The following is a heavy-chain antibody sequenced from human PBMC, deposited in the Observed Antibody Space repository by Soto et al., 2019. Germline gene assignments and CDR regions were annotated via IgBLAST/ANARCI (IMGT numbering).Heavy chain of an antibody. Sequence: LKISCEACGYSFTTYWIVWMRQLPWKGLEWMAFIYPDNSDTKYSSSFQGQVTISADKYINTVYLQWSSLKASDTAMYYCVRAKDELLWPNWFDTWGRGTLVTVSS. CDR1: GYSFTTYW. CDR3: VRAKDELLWPNWFDT. V-gene: IGHV5-51*01. CDR2: IYPDNSDT. J-gene: IGHJ5*02. D-gene: IGHD3-10*01.